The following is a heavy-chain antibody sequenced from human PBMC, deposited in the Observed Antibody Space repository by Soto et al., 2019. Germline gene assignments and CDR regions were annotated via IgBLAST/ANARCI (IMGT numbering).Heavy chain of an antibody. D-gene: IGHD3-10*01. CDR1: GFTFNSYS. V-gene: IGHV3-48*02. J-gene: IGHJ4*02. CDR3: ARAGYYGSGILL. Sequence: EVQLVESGGGLVQPGGSLRLSCAASGFTFNSYSMNWVRQAPGKGLEWVSYISSSSSTIYYADSVKGRFTISRDNAQSSLYLQMNSLRDEDTAVYYCARAGYYGSGILLWGQGTLVTVSS. CDR2: ISSSSSTI.